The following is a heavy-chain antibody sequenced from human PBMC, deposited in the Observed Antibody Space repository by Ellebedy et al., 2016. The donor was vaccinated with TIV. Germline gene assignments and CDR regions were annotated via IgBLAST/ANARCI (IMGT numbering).Heavy chain of an antibody. CDR2: ISYDGSNK. D-gene: IGHD3-10*01. V-gene: IGHV3-30*04. Sequence: GGSLRLXXAASGFTFSSYAMHWVRQAPGKGLEWVAVISYDGSNKYYADSVKGRFTISRDNSKNTLYLQMNSLRAEDTAVYYCARAGQRSPLAVWFGEEYYFDYWGQGTLVTVSS. CDR3: ARAGQRSPLAVWFGEEYYFDY. J-gene: IGHJ4*02. CDR1: GFTFSSYA.